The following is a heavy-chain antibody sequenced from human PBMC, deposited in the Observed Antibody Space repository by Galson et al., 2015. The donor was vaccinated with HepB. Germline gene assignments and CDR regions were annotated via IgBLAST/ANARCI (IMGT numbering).Heavy chain of an antibody. V-gene: IGHV3-30*02. D-gene: IGHD3-10*01. CDR1: GFTFSTFG. J-gene: IGHJ2*01. CDR3: ARVYFGSGSSSAYWYFDL. CDR2: IRYDGSND. Sequence: ALRLSCATSGFTFSTFGMPWVRRAPGKGLEWVAFIRYDGSNDYYAHSVWGRFTISRDNSKNTTYLQMDSLRDEDTAVYYCARVYFGSGSSSAYWYFDLWGRGALVTVSS.